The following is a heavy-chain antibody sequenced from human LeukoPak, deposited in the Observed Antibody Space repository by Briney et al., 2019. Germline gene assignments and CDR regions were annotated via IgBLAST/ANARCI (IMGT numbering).Heavy chain of an antibody. V-gene: IGHV3-9*01. CDR2: ISWNSGSI. J-gene: IGHJ4*02. CDR3: AKDIAPRYYYDSSGYGYFDY. D-gene: IGHD3-22*01. CDR1: GFTFDDYA. Sequence: GGSLRLSCAASGFTFDDYAMHWVRQAPGKGLEWVSGISWNSGSIGYADSVKGRFTISRDNAKNSLYLQMNSLRAEDTALYYCAKDIAPRYYYDSSGYGYFDYWGQGTLVTVSS.